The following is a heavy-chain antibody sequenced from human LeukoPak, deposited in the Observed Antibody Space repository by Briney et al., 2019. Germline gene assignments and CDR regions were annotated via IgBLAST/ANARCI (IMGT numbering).Heavy chain of an antibody. CDR2: IYYSGST. J-gene: IGHJ5*02. D-gene: IGHD4-4*01. Sequence: SETLSLTCTVSGGSTSSYYWSWIRQPPGKGLEWIGYIYYSGSTNYNPSLKSRVTISVDTSKNQFSLKLSSVTAADTAVYYCARMTTVWRNWFDPWGQGTLVTVSS. CDR3: ARMTTVWRNWFDP. V-gene: IGHV4-59*01. CDR1: GGSTSSYY.